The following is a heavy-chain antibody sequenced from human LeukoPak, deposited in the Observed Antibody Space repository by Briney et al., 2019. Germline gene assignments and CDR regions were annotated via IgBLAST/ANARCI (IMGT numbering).Heavy chain of an antibody. D-gene: IGHD3-22*01. J-gene: IGHJ6*02. Sequence: GGSLRLSCAASGFTFSSYSMNWVRQAPGKGLEWVSSISSSSSYIYYADSVKGRFTISRDNANNSLYLQMNSLRAEDTAVYYCARDNYYDSSGYYYGIYYYGMDVWGQGTTVTVSS. V-gene: IGHV3-21*01. CDR2: ISSSSSYI. CDR1: GFTFSSYS. CDR3: ARDNYYDSSGYYYGIYYYGMDV.